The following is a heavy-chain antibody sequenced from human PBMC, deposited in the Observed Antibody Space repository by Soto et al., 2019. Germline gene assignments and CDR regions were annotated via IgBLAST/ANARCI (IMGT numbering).Heavy chain of an antibody. V-gene: IGHV5-10-1*01. CDR3: AIPYSGSYYTYFDY. J-gene: IGHJ4*02. D-gene: IGHD1-26*01. CDR2: IDPSQSYF. CDR1: GYSLTTHW. Sequence: PGESLKISCEGSGYSLTTHWINWVRQMPGKGLEWMGRIDPSQSYFNYNPSFQGHVTISADKSTSKAYLQWSSLKASDTAMYYWAIPYSGSYYTYFDYWGQGTLVTVSS.